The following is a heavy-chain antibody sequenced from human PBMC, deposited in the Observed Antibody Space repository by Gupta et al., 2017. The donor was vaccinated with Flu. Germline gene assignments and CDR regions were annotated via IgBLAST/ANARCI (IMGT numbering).Heavy chain of an antibody. CDR3: ARGGAARPSL. J-gene: IGHJ4*02. CDR2: IEHTGSI. Sequence: LTCAVYGGTFSGYYLMWIRQPPEKGLEWIGEIEHTGSINYNPALTSRVTISMDTSKSQFSLKLRSVTAADTGVYYCARGGAARPSLWGQGTLGTVSS. V-gene: IGHV4-34*01. D-gene: IGHD6-6*01. CDR1: GGTFSGYY.